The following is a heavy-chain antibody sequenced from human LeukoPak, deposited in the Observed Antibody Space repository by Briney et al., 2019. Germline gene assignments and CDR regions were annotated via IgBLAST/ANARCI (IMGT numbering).Heavy chain of an antibody. D-gene: IGHD2/OR15-2a*01. V-gene: IGHV5-51*01. Sequence: GESLKISCKGSGYIFTNYWIGWVRQMPGKGLEWMGIIYPGDSDTRYSPSFQGQVTISADKSIGTAYLQWSSLKASDTAMYYCVRRVYCSTTSCPPPHLDYWGQGTLVTVST. J-gene: IGHJ4*02. CDR1: GYIFTNYW. CDR2: IYPGDSDT. CDR3: VRRVYCSTTSCPPPHLDY.